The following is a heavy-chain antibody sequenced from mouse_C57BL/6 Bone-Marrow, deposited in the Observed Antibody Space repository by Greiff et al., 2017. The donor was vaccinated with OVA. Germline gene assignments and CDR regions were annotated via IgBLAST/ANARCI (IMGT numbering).Heavy chain of an antibody. CDR1: GFTFSNYW. CDR2: IRLKSDNYAT. V-gene: IGHV6-3*01. J-gene: IGHJ1*03. Sequence: EVKLVESGGGLVQPGGSMKLSCVASGFTFSNYWMNWVRQSPEKGLEWVAQIRLKSDNYATHYAESVKGRFTISRDDSKSSVYLQMNNLRAEDTGIYYCTVDYDGSSSYWYFDVWGTGTTVTVSS. D-gene: IGHD1-1*01. CDR3: TVDYDGSSSYWYFDV.